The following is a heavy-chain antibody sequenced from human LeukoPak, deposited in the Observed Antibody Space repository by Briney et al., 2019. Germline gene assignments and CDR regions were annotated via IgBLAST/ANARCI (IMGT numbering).Heavy chain of an antibody. J-gene: IGHJ4*02. Sequence: NPSETLSLTCAVYGGSFSGYYWSWIRQPPGKGLEWIGEINHSGSTNYNPSLKSRVTISVDTSKNQFSLKLSSVTAADTAVYYCARKYYDFWSGYPYYFDYWGQGTLVTVSS. V-gene: IGHV4-34*01. D-gene: IGHD3-3*01. CDR1: GGSFSGYY. CDR2: INHSGST. CDR3: ARKYYDFWSGYPYYFDY.